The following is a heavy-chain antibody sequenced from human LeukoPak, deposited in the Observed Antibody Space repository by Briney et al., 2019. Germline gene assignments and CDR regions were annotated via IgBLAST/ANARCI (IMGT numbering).Heavy chain of an antibody. Sequence: GGSLRLSCAASGFTFSSYAMSWVRQAPGKGLEWVSAISGSGGSTYYADSVKGRFTISRDNSKNTLYLQMNSLRADDTAVYYCAKGWDIVVVVAVNWGQGTLVTVSS. CDR3: AKGWDIVVVVAVN. J-gene: IGHJ4*02. V-gene: IGHV3-23*01. D-gene: IGHD2-15*01. CDR1: GFTFSSYA. CDR2: ISGSGGST.